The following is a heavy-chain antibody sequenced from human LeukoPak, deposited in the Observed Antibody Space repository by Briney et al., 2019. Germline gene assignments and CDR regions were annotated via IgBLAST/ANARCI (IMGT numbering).Heavy chain of an antibody. V-gene: IGHV3-21*01. CDR2: ISSSSSYI. D-gene: IGHD6-19*01. CDR1: GFTFSSYS. Sequence: WGSLRLSCAASGFTFSSYSMNWVRQAPGKGLEWVSSISSSSSYIYYVDSVKGRFTISRDNAKNSLYLQMNSLRAEDTAVYYCARKLRGSSGWYGHDYWGQGTLVTVSS. CDR3: ARKLRGSSGWYGHDY. J-gene: IGHJ4*02.